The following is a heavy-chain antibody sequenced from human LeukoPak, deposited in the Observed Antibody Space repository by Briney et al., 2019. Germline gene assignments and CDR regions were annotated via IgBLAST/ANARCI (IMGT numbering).Heavy chain of an antibody. D-gene: IGHD6-19*01. CDR1: GGSFSGYY. Sequence: TSSETLSLTCAVYGGSFSGYYWSWIRQPPGKGLEWIGEINHSGSTNYNPSLKSRVTISVDTSKNQFSLKLSSVTAADTAVYYCASESIAVAGLYYFDYWGQGTLVTVSS. CDR3: ASESIAVAGLYYFDY. J-gene: IGHJ4*02. V-gene: IGHV4-34*01. CDR2: INHSGST.